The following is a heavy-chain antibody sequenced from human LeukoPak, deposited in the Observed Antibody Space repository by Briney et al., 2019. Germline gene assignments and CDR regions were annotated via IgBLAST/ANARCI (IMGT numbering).Heavy chain of an antibody. CDR1: GGTFSSYA. Sequence: GASVKVSCKASGGTFSSYAISWVRQAPGQGLAWMGRIIPILGIANYAQKFQGRVTITADKSTSTAYMELRSLRSDDTAVYYCARGEGGEGVATAFDIWGQGTMVTVSS. V-gene: IGHV1-69*04. CDR2: IIPILGIA. D-gene: IGHD5-12*01. J-gene: IGHJ3*02. CDR3: ARGEGGEGVATAFDI.